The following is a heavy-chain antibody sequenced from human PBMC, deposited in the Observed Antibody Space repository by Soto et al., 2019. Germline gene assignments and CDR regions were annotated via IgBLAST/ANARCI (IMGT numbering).Heavy chain of an antibody. V-gene: IGHV4-59*01. CDR2: IFDNGDV. CDR1: GVSSTSFY. Sequence: SETLSLTCTVSGVSSTSFYWSWIRQSPGKGLEWIGYIFDNGDVKYNPSLMSRLTMSIDMSKNEFSLRLKSVTAADTAMYYCARGWGSKWYYFDSWGEGTLVTVS. CDR3: ARGWGSKWYYFDS. D-gene: IGHD3-16*01. J-gene: IGHJ4*02.